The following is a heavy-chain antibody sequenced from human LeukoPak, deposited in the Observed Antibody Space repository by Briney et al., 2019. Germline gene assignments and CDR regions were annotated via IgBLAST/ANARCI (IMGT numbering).Heavy chain of an antibody. V-gene: IGHV3-23*01. CDR1: GFTFSSYA. CDR2: ISGSGGST. D-gene: IGHD2-21*02. Sequence: GGSLRLSCAASGFTFSSYAMSWVRQAPGKGLEWVSAISGSGGSTYYADSVKGRFTISRDNSKNTLYLQMNSLRAEDTAVYYCAKIRNPRGGDCYSSGWFDPWGQGTLVTVSS. CDR3: AKIRNPRGGDCYSSGWFDP. J-gene: IGHJ5*02.